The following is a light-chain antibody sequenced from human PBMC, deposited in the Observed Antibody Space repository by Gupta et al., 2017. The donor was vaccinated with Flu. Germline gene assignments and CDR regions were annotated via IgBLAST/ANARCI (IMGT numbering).Light chain of an antibody. V-gene: IGKV3-15*01. Sequence: EIVMTQSPATLSVSPGERATLSCRASQSVSSNLAWYQQKPGQAPRLLIYGASTRATGIPARFSGSGSGTEFTLTISSLQSEDFAVYYCQQYNNWLPMYTFGPGTKLEIK. J-gene: IGKJ2*01. CDR2: GAS. CDR3: QQYNNWLPMYT. CDR1: QSVSSN.